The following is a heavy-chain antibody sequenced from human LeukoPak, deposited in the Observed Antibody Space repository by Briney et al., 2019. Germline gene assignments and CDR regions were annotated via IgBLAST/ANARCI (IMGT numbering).Heavy chain of an antibody. Sequence: ASVKVSCKTSGYTFANYNIHWLRQAPGQGIEWMGIINPSGGGTSYAQGFQGRVTMTRDTSTSTVYMDLSSLRPEDTAVYYCARLYYHSMDVWGQGTTVIVSS. CDR3: ARLYYHSMDV. CDR1: GYTFANYN. V-gene: IGHV1-46*01. CDR2: INPSGGGT. J-gene: IGHJ6*02.